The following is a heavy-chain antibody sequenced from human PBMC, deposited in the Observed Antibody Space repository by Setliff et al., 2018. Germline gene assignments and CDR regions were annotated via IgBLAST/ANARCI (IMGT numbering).Heavy chain of an antibody. J-gene: IGHJ3*01. V-gene: IGHV1-18*01. CDR3: ARDPVYRENLSRVFDF. Sequence: ASVKVSCKASGFTFRNYAISWVRQAPGQGLEWMGWISAYNGDTTYTQNRQGRVTLTTDTSTTTAYMELRSLRSDDKAVYYCARDPVYRENLSRVFDFWGQGTMVTVSS. D-gene: IGHD2-8*01. CDR1: GFTFRNYA. CDR2: ISAYNGDT.